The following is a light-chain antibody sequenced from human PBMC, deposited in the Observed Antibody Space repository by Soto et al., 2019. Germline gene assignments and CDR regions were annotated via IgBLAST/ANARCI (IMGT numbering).Light chain of an antibody. CDR2: EGS. CDR3: CSYTGSSTFVVV. V-gene: IGLV2-23*03. J-gene: IGLJ3*02. CDR1: SSDVVSYNL. Sequence: QSVLTQPASVSGSPGQSITISCTGTSSDVVSYNLVSWYQHHPGKAPKLMIYEGSKRPSGVSNRFSGSKSGNTASLTISGLQAEDEADYCCCSYTGSSTFVVVFGGGT.